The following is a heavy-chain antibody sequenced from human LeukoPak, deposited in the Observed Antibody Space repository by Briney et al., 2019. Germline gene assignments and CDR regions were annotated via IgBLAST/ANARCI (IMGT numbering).Heavy chain of an antibody. CDR3: AGDSSGYYYHAFDI. CDR2: ISHSGST. J-gene: IGHJ3*02. D-gene: IGHD3-22*01. V-gene: IGHV4-34*01. Sequence: SETLSLTCAVYGGSFSGYYWSWIRQPPGKGLEWIGEISHSGSTNYNPSLKSRVTISVDTSKNQFSLKLSSVTAADTAVYYCAGDSSGYYYHAFDIWGQGTMVTVSS. CDR1: GGSFSGYY.